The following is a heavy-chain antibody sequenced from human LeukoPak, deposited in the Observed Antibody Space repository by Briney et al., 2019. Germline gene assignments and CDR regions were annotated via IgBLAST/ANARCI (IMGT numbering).Heavy chain of an antibody. D-gene: IGHD2-2*01. CDR3: AKAVGYCSSTSCYGVIDY. CDR2: ISSSGSDI. CDR1: GFTFSNYE. Sequence: GGSLRLSCAASGFTFSNYEMHWVRQAPGKGLEWVSYISSSGSDIYYADSVKGRFTISRDNSKNTLYLQMNSLRAEDTAVYYCAKAVGYCSSTSCYGVIDYWGQGTLVTVSS. V-gene: IGHV3-48*03. J-gene: IGHJ4*02.